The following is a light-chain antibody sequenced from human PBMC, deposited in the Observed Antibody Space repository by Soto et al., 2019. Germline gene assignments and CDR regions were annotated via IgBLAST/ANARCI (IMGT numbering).Light chain of an antibody. CDR2: VNSDGSH. V-gene: IGLV4-69*01. CDR1: SGNSNYA. CDR3: QTWDTGIVL. Sequence: QPVLTQSPSASASLGASVKLTCSQSSGNSNYAIAWHQQLPEKGPRYLMKVNSDGSHSKGDGIPDRFSGSSSGAERYLTISSLQSEDEADYYCQTWDTGIVLFGGGTKLTVL. J-gene: IGLJ2*01.